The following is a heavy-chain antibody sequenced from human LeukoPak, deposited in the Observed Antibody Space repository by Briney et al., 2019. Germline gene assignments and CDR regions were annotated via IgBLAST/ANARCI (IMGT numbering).Heavy chain of an antibody. Sequence: PGGSLRLSCAASGFTFSSYGMHWVRQAPGKGLEWVAVISYDGSNKYYADSVKGRFTISRDNSKNTLYLQMNSLRAEDTAVYYCARDRSPVGQRWLQLPTAFDYWGQGTLVTVSS. J-gene: IGHJ4*02. V-gene: IGHV3-30*03. CDR1: GFTFSSYG. D-gene: IGHD5-24*01. CDR3: ARDRSPVGQRWLQLPTAFDY. CDR2: ISYDGSNK.